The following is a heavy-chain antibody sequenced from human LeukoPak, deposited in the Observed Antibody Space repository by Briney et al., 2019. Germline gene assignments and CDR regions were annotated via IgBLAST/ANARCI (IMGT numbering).Heavy chain of an antibody. Sequence: PSETLSLTCTVSGVSISSYYWSWIRQPPGKGLEWSGYIYYSGSTNYNPSLKSRVTISVDTSKNQFSLKLSSVTAADTAVYYCARQYYDILTGYYNWFDPWGQGTLVTVSS. CDR1: GVSISSYY. J-gene: IGHJ5*02. CDR2: IYYSGST. CDR3: ARQYYDILTGYYNWFDP. V-gene: IGHV4-59*01. D-gene: IGHD3-9*01.